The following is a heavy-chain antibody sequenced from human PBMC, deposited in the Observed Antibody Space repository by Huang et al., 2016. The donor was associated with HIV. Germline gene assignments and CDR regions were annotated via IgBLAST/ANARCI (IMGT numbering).Heavy chain of an antibody. Sequence: EVQLLESGGGLVQPGGSLRLSCAASIFTFSTSAMSWVRQAPGKGLELGAGRSGVGSSTYYADSVKGRFTISRDNSRNTLYLQMKSLRVEDTAIYYCAKGSERSLTGPKYQYYFDYWGQGTLVTVSS. V-gene: IGHV3-23*01. CDR1: IFTFSTSA. J-gene: IGHJ4*02. CDR3: AKGSERSLTGPKYQYYFDY. CDR2: RSGVGSST. D-gene: IGHD3-3*01.